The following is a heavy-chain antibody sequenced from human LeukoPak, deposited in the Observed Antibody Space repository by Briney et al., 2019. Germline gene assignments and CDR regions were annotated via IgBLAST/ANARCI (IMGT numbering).Heavy chain of an antibody. CDR1: GFTFIKGW. J-gene: IGHJ4*02. Sequence: SGGSLRLSCTASGFTFIKGWMSWVRQAPGKGLEWVGRVKSKSDGGTIDYGAPVKGRFTIPRDDSKNMLYLQMNSLQTEDTAVYYCTRDRGIAVRPLFDYWGQGTLVTVSS. V-gene: IGHV3-15*01. CDR3: TRDRGIAVRPLFDY. D-gene: IGHD6-19*01. CDR2: VKSKSDGGTI.